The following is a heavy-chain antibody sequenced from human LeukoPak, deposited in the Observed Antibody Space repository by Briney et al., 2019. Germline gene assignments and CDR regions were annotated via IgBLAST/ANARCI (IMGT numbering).Heavy chain of an antibody. CDR2: IYSGGVT. V-gene: IGHV3-53*01. Sequence: PGGPLRLSCAASGFTVNRNYMSWVRQAPGKGLEWVSVIYSGGVTYYADSVKGRFTISRDNSKNTLYLQMNSLRADDTAVYYCAGSSAYYPDAFDIWGQGTMVSVSS. CDR3: AGSSAYYPDAFDI. CDR1: GFTVNRNY. J-gene: IGHJ3*02. D-gene: IGHD3-22*01.